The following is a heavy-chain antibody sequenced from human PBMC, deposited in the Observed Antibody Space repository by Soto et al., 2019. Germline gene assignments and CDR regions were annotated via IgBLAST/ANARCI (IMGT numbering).Heavy chain of an antibody. Sequence: VQLVESGGGLVQPGGSLRLSCAASGFTFSSYWMSWVRQAPGKGLEWVANIKQAGSEKYYVDSVKGRFTISRDNAKNSLYLQMNSLRAEDTAVYYCAREVVVVVAAPFLYYYYYYMDVWGKGTTVTVSS. CDR3: AREVVVVVAAPFLYYYYYYMDV. D-gene: IGHD2-15*01. CDR1: GFTFSSYW. V-gene: IGHV3-7*01. CDR2: IKQAGSEK. J-gene: IGHJ6*03.